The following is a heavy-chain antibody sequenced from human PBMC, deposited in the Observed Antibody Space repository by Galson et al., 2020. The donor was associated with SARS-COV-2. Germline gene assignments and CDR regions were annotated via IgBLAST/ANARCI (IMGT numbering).Heavy chain of an antibody. CDR2: IYHSGST. J-gene: IGHJ5*02. CDR3: ARDPKYSNGWAPSNGWFDP. V-gene: IGHV4-4*02. CDR1: GVSISSSNW. D-gene: IGHD6-19*01. Sequence: ASETLSLTCAVSGVSISSSNWWSWVRQPPGKGLEWIGEIYHSGSTNYNPSLKSRVTISVDKSKNQFSLKLNSVTAADTAVYYCARDPKYSNGWAPSNGWFDPWGQGTLVTVSS.